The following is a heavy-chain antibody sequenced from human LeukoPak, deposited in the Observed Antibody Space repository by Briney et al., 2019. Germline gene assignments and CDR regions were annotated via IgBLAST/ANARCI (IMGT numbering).Heavy chain of an antibody. CDR2: ISSSSTI. J-gene: IGHJ4*02. CDR1: GFTFSSYS. D-gene: IGHD2-2*01. Sequence: GGSLRLSCAASGFTFSSYSMNWVRQAPGKGLEWVSYISSSSTIYYADSVKGRFTISRDNAKNSLYLQMNSLRAEDTAVYYCARDWDCSSTSCPGDYWGQGTLVTVSS. V-gene: IGHV3-48*01. CDR3: ARDWDCSSTSCPGDY.